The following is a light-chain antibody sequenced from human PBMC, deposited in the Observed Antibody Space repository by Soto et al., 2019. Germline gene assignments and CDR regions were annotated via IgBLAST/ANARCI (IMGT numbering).Light chain of an antibody. CDR2: GTS. V-gene: IGKV3-20*01. J-gene: IGKJ2*01. CDR1: QSVSSTY. Sequence: EIVLTQSPGTLSLSPGERATLSCRASQSVSSTYLAWYQQKPGQAPRLLIYGTSGRATGIPDRFSGSGSGTDFTLTINRLEPEDFAVYYCQQYETFAQGTKLEIK. CDR3: QQYET.